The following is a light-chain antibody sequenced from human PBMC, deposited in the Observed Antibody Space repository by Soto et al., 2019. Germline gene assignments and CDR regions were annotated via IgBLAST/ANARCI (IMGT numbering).Light chain of an antibody. J-gene: IGKJ2*01. Sequence: DIVLTQTPLSSTVTLGQPASISCRSSQSLVHVSGNTYLSWLHQRPGQPPRLLIYEISKRFSGVPERFIGSGAGTEFTLKISRVEAEDVGGFYGVQASQYPHTFGQGTKLEIK. CDR1: QSLVHVSGNTY. CDR2: EIS. V-gene: IGKV2-24*01. CDR3: VQASQYPHT.